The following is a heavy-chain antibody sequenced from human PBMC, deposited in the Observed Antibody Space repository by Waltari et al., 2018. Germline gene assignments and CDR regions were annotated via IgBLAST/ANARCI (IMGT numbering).Heavy chain of an antibody. Sequence: QLQLQESGPGLVKPSETLSLTCTVPGGSISRSDYYRGWIRQPPGKGLEWIGRIFYSGSTYYNPSLKSRVTISVDTSKNQFSLKLTSVTAADTAVYYCARQGYASGWTPYWGQGALVTVSS. CDR1: GGSISRSDYY. D-gene: IGHD6-19*01. CDR3: ARQGYASGWTPY. CDR2: IFYSGST. V-gene: IGHV4-39*01. J-gene: IGHJ4*02.